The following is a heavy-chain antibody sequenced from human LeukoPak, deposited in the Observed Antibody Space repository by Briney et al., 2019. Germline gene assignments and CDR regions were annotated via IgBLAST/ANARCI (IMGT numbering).Heavy chain of an antibody. J-gene: IGHJ4*02. D-gene: IGHD2-2*01. CDR3: AKGVVVAPDVTPFDY. Sequence: GGSLRRSCAASGLTFSSYARSWVRQAPGRGLEWVSAISGSGTNTYYADSVKGRFTISRDNSKSTLYLQMNSLRAEDTAVYYCAKGVVVAPDVTPFDYWGQGTLVTVSS. CDR2: ISGSGTNT. CDR1: GLTFSSYA. V-gene: IGHV3-23*01.